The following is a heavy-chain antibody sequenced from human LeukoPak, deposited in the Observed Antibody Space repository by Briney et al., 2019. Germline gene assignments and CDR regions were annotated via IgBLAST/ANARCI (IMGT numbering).Heavy chain of an antibody. CDR3: ARALIGYYFDY. CDR1: GFTFSSYA. Sequence: GGSLRLFCAASGFTFSSYAMSWVRQAPGKGLEWVSAISGSGGSTYYADSVKGRFTISRDNSKNSLYLQMNSLRAEDTAVYYCARALIGYYFDYWGQGTLVTVSS. CDR2: ISGSGGST. V-gene: IGHV3-23*01. J-gene: IGHJ4*02. D-gene: IGHD2-8*01.